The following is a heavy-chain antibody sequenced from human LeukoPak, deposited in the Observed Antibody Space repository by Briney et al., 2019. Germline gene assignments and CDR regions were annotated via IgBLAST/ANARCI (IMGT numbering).Heavy chain of an antibody. V-gene: IGHV1-69*06. CDR1: GGTFSSYA. CDR2: IIPIFGTA. Sequence: SVKVSCKASGGTFSSYAISWVRRAPGKGLEWMGGIIPIFGTADFAQKFQGRDTITADKSTSTAYMELSSLRSEDTAVYYCARVSPGIAAAGTFDYWGQGTLVTVSS. CDR3: ARVSPGIAAAGTFDY. J-gene: IGHJ4*02. D-gene: IGHD6-13*01.